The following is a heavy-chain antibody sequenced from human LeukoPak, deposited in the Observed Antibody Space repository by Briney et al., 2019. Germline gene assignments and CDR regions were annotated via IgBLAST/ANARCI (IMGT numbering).Heavy chain of an antibody. D-gene: IGHD2-15*01. Sequence: GASVKVSCKXSGYTFTRQYMHWVRQAPGQGLEWMGVINPRDGSTTYAQDFQGRLTLTRDTSTSTVYMELISLRSEDTAFYHCARGDIDYWGQGTLVTVSS. V-gene: IGHV1-46*01. CDR1: GYTFTRQY. J-gene: IGHJ4*02. CDR2: INPRDGST. CDR3: ARGDIDY.